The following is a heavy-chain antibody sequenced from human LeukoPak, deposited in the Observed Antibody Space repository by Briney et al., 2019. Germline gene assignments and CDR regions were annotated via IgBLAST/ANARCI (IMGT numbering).Heavy chain of an antibody. CDR1: GYTFTDYY. J-gene: IGHJ4*02. V-gene: IGHV1-2*03. CDR2: INSNDGGT. CDR3: ARAPWDGTTVYDY. Sequence: LGASVKVSCKTSGYTFTDYYLHWVRQAPGQGLEWMGWINSNDGGTNYAQNFQDRVTMTRDTSINTVFMELNRLRSDDTAVYYCARAPWDGTTVYDYWGQGTLVTVSS. D-gene: IGHD4-11*01.